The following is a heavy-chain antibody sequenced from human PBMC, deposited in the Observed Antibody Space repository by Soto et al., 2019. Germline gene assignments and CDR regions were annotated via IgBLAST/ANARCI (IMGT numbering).Heavy chain of an antibody. CDR3: ASANFGDYYFDY. CDR2: IIPILGIA. Sequence: QVQLVQSGAEVKKPGSSVKVSCKASGGTFSSYTISWVRQAPGQGLEWMGRIIPILGIANYAQKFQGRVTITADKSTSTAYMELSSLRSEDTAVYYCASANFGDYYFDYWGQGTLVTVSS. J-gene: IGHJ4*02. V-gene: IGHV1-69*02. CDR1: GGTFSSYT. D-gene: IGHD4-17*01.